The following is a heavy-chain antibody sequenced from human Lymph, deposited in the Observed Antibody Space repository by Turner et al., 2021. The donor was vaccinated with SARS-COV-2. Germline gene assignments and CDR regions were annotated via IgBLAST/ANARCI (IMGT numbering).Heavy chain of an antibody. J-gene: IGHJ6*02. D-gene: IGHD5-18*01. Sequence: EVQLVESGGGLVQPGGSLRLSCAASGITVSRNYMSWVRQAPGKGLEWVSVIYSGGSSYYADSVKCRFTISRHNSKNTLYLQMNSLRAEDTAVYYCARDLDTAGGMDVWGQGTTVTVSS. V-gene: IGHV3-53*04. CDR2: IYSGGSS. CDR3: ARDLDTAGGMDV. CDR1: GITVSRNY.